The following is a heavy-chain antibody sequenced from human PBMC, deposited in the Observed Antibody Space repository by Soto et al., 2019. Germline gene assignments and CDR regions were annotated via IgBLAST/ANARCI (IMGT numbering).Heavy chain of an antibody. CDR3: ATRNWGSFRV. Sequence: GESLKISCAASGFTFIDSWMNWVRQAPGKGPEWVGRIKSKNSGGTIEYAEPVKGRFIISRDDSRSMLYLQMNNLKTEDTAVYRCATRNWGSFRVWGQGTMVTVSS. CDR2: IKSKNSGGTI. CDR1: GFTFIDSW. V-gene: IGHV3-15*01. J-gene: IGHJ3*01. D-gene: IGHD7-27*01.